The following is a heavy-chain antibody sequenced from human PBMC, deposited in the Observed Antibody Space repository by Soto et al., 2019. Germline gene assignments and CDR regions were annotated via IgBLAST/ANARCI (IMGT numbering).Heavy chain of an antibody. CDR2: SRNKANSYTT. CDR1: GGSFSGYY. Sequence: LSLTCAVYGGSFSGYYWSWVRQAPGKGLEWVGRSRNKANSYTTEYAASVRGRFTISRDDSRNSLYLQMDSLKTEDTAVYYCSRDFTASGTYAVGYWGQGTLVTVSS. J-gene: IGHJ4*02. CDR3: SRDFTASGTYAVGY. D-gene: IGHD3-10*01. V-gene: IGHV3-72*01.